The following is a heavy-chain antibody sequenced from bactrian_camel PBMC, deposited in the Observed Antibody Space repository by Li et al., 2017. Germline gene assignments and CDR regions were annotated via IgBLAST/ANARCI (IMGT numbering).Heavy chain of an antibody. CDR2: VNYGGRST. Sequence: HVQLVESGGGSVQPGGSLRLSCAASGATSTMRSVAWFRQAPGKEREGVAAVNYGGRSTFIADSVKGRFAISRDNAKNTVYLQMNSLKPEDTAMYYCAAFCSGGYWSFKYWGQGTQVTVS. D-gene: IGHD2*01. CDR1: GATSTMRS. V-gene: IGHV3S1*01. J-gene: IGHJ4*01. CDR3: AAFCSGGYWSFKY.